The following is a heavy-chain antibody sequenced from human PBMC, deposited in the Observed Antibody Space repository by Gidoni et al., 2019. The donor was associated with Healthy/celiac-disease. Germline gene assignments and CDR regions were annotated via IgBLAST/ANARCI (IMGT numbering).Heavy chain of an antibody. J-gene: IGHJ5*02. D-gene: IGHD5-12*01. CDR3: ARNVDIVATISDGPFDP. V-gene: IGHV4-31*03. CDR2: IYYSGST. Sequence: QVQLQESGPGLVKPSQTLSLTCTVSGGSISRGGYYWSWIRQHPGKGLEWIGYIYYSGSTYYNPSLKSRVTISVDTSKNQFSLKLSSVTAADTAVYYCARNVDIVATISDGPFDPWGQGTLVTVSS. CDR1: GGSISRGGYY.